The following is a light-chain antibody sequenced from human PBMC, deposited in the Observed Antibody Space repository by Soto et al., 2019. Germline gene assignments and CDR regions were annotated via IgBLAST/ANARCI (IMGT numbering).Light chain of an antibody. J-gene: IGLJ3*02. CDR2: SDD. CDR3: ASWEDSLNGWV. CDR1: SSNVGSNT. Sequence: QSVLTQPPSASLTPGQRVTISCSGSSSNVGSNTVSWYQQLPGTAPKVLIYSDDQRPSGVPDRFSGSRSGSSASLAISGLQSGDEADYYCASWEDSLNGWVIGGGTKVTVL. V-gene: IGLV1-44*01.